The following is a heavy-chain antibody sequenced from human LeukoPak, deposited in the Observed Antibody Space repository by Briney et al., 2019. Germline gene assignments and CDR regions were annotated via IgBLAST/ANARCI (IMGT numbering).Heavy chain of an antibody. CDR1: GGSISSSSYY. V-gene: IGHV4-39*01. CDR3: ARARPRYWFDP. J-gene: IGHJ5*02. Sequence: SETLSLTCTVSGGSISSSSYYWGWIRQPPGKGLEWIGSIYYSGSTYYNPSLKSRVTISVDTSKNQFSLKLSSVTAADTAVYYCARARPRYWFDPWGQGTLVTVSS. CDR2: IYYSGST.